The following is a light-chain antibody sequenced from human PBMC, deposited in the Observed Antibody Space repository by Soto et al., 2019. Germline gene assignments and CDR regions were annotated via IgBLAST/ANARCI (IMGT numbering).Light chain of an antibody. Sequence: QAVVTQEPSFSVSPGRTVTLTCGLSSGSVSTSYYPSWYQQTPGQAPRTLIYSTNTRSSGVPDRFSGSILGDKAALTITGAQADYESDYYCALYMGSGIWVIGGGTKLTVL. V-gene: IGLV8-61*01. CDR3: ALYMGSGIWV. CDR2: STN. J-gene: IGLJ3*02. CDR1: SGSVSTSYY.